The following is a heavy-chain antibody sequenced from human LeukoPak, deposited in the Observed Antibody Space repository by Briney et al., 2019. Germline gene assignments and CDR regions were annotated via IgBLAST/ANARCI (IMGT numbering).Heavy chain of an antibody. Sequence: PSETLSLTCDVSGASISRGGYSWSWIRQPPGKGLEWIGYIYHSGSTYYNPPLKSRVTISMDRSKNQFSLKLSSVTAADTAVYYCARHLYGSGSPLDYWGQGILVTVSS. V-gene: IGHV4-30-2*01. CDR2: IYHSGST. CDR1: GASISRGGYS. J-gene: IGHJ4*02. D-gene: IGHD3-10*01. CDR3: ARHLYGSGSPLDY.